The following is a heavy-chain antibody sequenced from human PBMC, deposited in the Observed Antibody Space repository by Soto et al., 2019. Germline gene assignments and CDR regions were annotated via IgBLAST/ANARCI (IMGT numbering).Heavy chain of an antibody. CDR1: GYTFTGYY. J-gene: IGHJ6*02. CDR3: AAGLVAAGTIYYYYGMDV. CDR2: INPNSGGT. Sequence: QVQLVQSGAEVRKPGASVKVSCKASGYTFTGYYMHWVRQAPGQGLEWMGWINPNSGGTKYAQKFQGWVTMTRDTSISTAYMELSRLRSDDTAVYYCAAGLVAAGTIYYYYGMDVWGQGTTVTVSS. D-gene: IGHD6-13*01. V-gene: IGHV1-2*04.